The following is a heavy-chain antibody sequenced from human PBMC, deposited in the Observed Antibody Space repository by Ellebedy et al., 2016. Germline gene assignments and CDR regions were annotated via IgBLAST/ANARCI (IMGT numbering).Heavy chain of an antibody. Sequence: GESLKISXAASGFTFSRYWMHWVRQAPGKGLEWVAAISYDGSNKYYADSVKGRFTISRDNSKNTLYLQMNSLRAEDTAVYYCARWSGSYPPPNAFDIWGQGTMVTVSS. D-gene: IGHD1-26*01. CDR2: ISYDGSNK. CDR1: GFTFSRYW. CDR3: ARWSGSYPPPNAFDI. V-gene: IGHV3-30*03. J-gene: IGHJ3*02.